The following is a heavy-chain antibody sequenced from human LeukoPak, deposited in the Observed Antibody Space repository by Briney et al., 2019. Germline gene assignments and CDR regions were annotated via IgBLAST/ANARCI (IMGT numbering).Heavy chain of an antibody. CDR1: GFSLSTSGVG. D-gene: IGHD3-22*01. CDR3: ARHRNYYETSGSLDY. Sequence: SGPTLANPTQTLTLTCTFSGFSLSTSGVGVGWIRQPPGKALEWLTRIDWDDDKYYSTSLKTRLTISKDTSKKQVVLTMTNMDPVDTATYYCARHRNYYETSGSLDYWGQGTLVTVSS. CDR2: IDWDDDK. V-gene: IGHV2-70*11. J-gene: IGHJ4*02.